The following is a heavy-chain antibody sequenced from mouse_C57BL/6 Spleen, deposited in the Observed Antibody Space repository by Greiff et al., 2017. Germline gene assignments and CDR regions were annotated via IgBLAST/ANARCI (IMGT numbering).Heavy chain of an antibody. V-gene: IGHV1-52*01. Sequence: QVQLQQPGAELVRPGSSVKLSCKASGYTFTSYWMHWVKQRPIQGLEWIGNIDPSDSETHYNQKFKDKATLTVDKSSSTAYMQLSSLTSEDSAVYYCARLDYGSGFDDWGQGTTLTVSS. CDR2: IDPSDSET. J-gene: IGHJ2*01. CDR3: ARLDYGSGFDD. D-gene: IGHD1-1*01. CDR1: GYTFTSYW.